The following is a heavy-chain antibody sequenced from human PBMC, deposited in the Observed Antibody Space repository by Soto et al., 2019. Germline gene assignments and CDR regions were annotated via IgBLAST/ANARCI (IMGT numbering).Heavy chain of an antibody. Sequence: EVQLLESGGGLVQPGGSLRLSCAASGFTFSSYAMSWVRQAPGTGLEWVSAISGSGGSTYYADSVKGRFTISRDNSKNTLYLQMNSLRAEDTAVYYCAQAGGYVSGTLNGYWGQGTLVTVSS. CDR1: GFTFSSYA. D-gene: IGHD3-10*01. CDR3: AQAGGYVSGTLNGY. V-gene: IGHV3-23*01. CDR2: ISGSGGST. J-gene: IGHJ4*02.